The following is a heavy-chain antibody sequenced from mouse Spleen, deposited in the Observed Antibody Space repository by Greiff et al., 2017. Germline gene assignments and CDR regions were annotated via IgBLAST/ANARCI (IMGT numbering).Heavy chain of an antibody. CDR3: ARGITGDY. CDR1: GFTFSSFG. J-gene: IGHJ2*01. Sequence: EVKLVESGGGLVQPGGSRKLSCAASGFTFSSFGMHWVRQAPEKGLEWVAYISSGSSTIYYADTVKGRFTISRDNPKNTLFLQMTSLRSEDTAMYYCARGITGDYWGQGTTLTVSS. V-gene: IGHV5-17*02. CDR2: ISSGSSTI. D-gene: IGHD2-4*01.